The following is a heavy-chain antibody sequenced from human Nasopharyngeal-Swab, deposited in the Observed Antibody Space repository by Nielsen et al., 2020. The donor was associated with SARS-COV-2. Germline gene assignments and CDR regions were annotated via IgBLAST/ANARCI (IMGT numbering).Heavy chain of an antibody. D-gene: IGHD2-15*01. CDR3: ARAVHCSGDSCYWRYFDY. Sequence: WIRQPPGKGLEWVAVIWHDGSTKYYADSVKARFTVSRDNSKNRLYLQMNSLRAEDTAIYYCARAVHCSGDSCYWRYFDYWGRGTLVTVSS. V-gene: IGHV3-33*01. CDR2: IWHDGSTK. J-gene: IGHJ4*02.